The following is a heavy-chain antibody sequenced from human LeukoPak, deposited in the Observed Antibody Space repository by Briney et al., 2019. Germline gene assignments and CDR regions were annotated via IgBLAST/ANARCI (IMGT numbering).Heavy chain of an antibody. CDR3: ARVLTWNDVSVDAFDI. CDR1: GFTFSSYW. V-gene: IGHV3-7*01. CDR2: IKQDGSEK. D-gene: IGHD1-1*01. J-gene: IGHJ3*02. Sequence: GGSLRLSCAATGFTFSSYWMSWVRQAPGKGLEWVANIKQDGSEKYYVDSVKGPFTISRDNAKNSLYLQMNSLRAEDTAVYYCARVLTWNDVSVDAFDIWGQGTMVTVSS.